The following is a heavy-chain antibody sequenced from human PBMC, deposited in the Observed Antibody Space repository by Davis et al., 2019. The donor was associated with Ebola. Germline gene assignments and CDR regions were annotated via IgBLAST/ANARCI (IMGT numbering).Heavy chain of an antibody. Sequence: ASVKVSCKASGYTFTSYGISWVRQAPGQGLEWMGWISAYNGNTNYSQKVQGRVTITRDTSASTAYMELSSLRSEDTAVYYCASVSSSSLPGWGMDVWGQGTTVTVSS. CDR1: GYTFTSYG. CDR3: ASVSSSSLPGWGMDV. D-gene: IGHD6-6*01. CDR2: ISAYNGNT. J-gene: IGHJ6*02. V-gene: IGHV1-18*01.